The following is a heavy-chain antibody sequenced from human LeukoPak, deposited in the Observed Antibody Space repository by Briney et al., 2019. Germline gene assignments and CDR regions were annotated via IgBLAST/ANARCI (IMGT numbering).Heavy chain of an antibody. CDR1: GFTFSTYG. Sequence: GRSLRLSCAASGFTFSTYGMHWVRQAPGKGLEWVAVIWYDGSNKYYADSVKGRFTISRDNSKNTLYLRMNSLRAEDTAVYYCAKDLTTGTLSSDYWGQGTLVTVSS. D-gene: IGHD1-1*01. CDR3: AKDLTTGTLSSDY. V-gene: IGHV3-33*06. J-gene: IGHJ4*02. CDR2: IWYDGSNK.